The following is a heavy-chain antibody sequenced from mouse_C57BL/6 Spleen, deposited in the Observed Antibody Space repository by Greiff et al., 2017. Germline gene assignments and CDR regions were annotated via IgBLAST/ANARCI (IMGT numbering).Heavy chain of an antibody. Sequence: QVQLQQSGPELVKPGASVKISCKASGYTFTDYYINWVKQRPGQGLEWIGWIFPGSGSTYYNEKFKGKATLTVDKSSSTAYMLLSSLTSEDSAVDFCARSHYYGSTSFAYWGQGTLVTVSA. CDR3: ARSHYYGSTSFAY. V-gene: IGHV1-75*01. CDR2: IFPGSGST. J-gene: IGHJ3*01. CDR1: GYTFTDYY. D-gene: IGHD1-1*01.